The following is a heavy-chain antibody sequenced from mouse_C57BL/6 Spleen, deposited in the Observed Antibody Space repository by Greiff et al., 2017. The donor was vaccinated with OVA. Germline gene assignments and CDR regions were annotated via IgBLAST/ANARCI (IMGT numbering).Heavy chain of an antibody. CDR3: ARSYYYGSSPYYDMDY. D-gene: IGHD1-1*01. Sequence: VQLKQSGPELVKPGASVKITCKASGYTFTDYNMDWVKQSHGKSLEWIGDINPNNGGTSYNQKFKGKATLTVDKSSSTAYMELRSLTSEDTAVYYCARSYYYGSSPYYDMDYWGQGTSVTVSS. J-gene: IGHJ4*01. CDR1: GYTFTDYN. V-gene: IGHV1-18*01. CDR2: INPNNGGT.